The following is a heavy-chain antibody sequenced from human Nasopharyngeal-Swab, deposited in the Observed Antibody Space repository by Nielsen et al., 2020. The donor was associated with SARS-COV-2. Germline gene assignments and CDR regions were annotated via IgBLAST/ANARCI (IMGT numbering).Heavy chain of an antibody. Sequence: GESLKIPCAASGCIFSASAIHWVRQASGKGREWDGRIGDKDHNYATTYGASVQGRFTISRDDSKNTAFLQMDSLKTEDTALYYCTTDFYFDYWGQGTLVTVSS. CDR2: IGDKDHNYAT. V-gene: IGHV3-73*01. CDR3: TTDFYFDY. CDR1: GCIFSASA. J-gene: IGHJ4*02.